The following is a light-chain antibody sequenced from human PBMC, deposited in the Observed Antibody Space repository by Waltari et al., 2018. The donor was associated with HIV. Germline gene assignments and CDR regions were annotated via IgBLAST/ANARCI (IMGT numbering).Light chain of an antibody. CDR3: SSYTRSRVNV. V-gene: IGLV2-14*01. J-gene: IGLJ1*01. CDR2: EVN. CDR1: RNDVGGYDY. Sequence: QSALTQPASVSGSPGQSITISCTGTRNDVGGYDYVSRYQQHPGKAPKLMIYEVNRRASGVSNRFAGSKSGYRASRTISGLQPDDEAEYFCSSYTRSRVNVFGTGTTVTVL.